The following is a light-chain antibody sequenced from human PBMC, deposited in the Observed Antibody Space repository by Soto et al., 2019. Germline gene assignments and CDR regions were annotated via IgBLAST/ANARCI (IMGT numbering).Light chain of an antibody. V-gene: IGLV3-1*01. CDR2: LNT. CDR3: QAWDSNIVV. CDR1: DLRNKY. J-gene: IGLJ2*01. Sequence: SYELTQPPSVSVSPGQTATISCSGDDLRNKYACWYQQKPGQSPVLVIFLNTKRPSGIPERFSGSSSGNTATLTISGTQPIDEDEYYCQAWDSNIVVFGGGTKLTVL.